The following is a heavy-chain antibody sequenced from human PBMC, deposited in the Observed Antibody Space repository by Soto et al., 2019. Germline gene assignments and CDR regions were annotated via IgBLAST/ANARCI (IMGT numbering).Heavy chain of an antibody. D-gene: IGHD1-26*01. J-gene: IGHJ4*02. CDR2: INPSGGST. CDR1: GYTFTRYY. Sequence: ASVKVSCKAYGYTFTRYYIHWVRQAPGQGLEWMGIINPSGGSTNYAQKFQGRVTMTRDTSTSTVYMELRSLTSEDTAVYYCARRAETGSSLDYWGQGTLVTVSS. V-gene: IGHV1-46*01. CDR3: ARRAETGSSLDY.